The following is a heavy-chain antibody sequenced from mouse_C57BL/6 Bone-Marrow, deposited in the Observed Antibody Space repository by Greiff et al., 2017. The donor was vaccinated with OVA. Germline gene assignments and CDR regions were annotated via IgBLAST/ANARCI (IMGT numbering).Heavy chain of an antibody. Sequence: DVHLVESGGGLVQPKGSLKLSCAASGFSFNTYAMNWVRQAPGKGLEWVARIRSKSNNYATYYADSVKDRFTISRDDSESMLYLQMNNLKTEDTAMYYCVRQGGYDYERGQGTTLTVSS. V-gene: IGHV10-1*01. D-gene: IGHD2-4*01. J-gene: IGHJ2*01. CDR2: IRSKSNNYAT. CDR1: GFSFNTYA. CDR3: VRQGGYDYE.